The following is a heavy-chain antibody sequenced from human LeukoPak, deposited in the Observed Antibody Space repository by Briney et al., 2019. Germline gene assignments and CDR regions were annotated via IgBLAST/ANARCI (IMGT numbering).Heavy chain of an antibody. V-gene: IGHV3-21*01. CDR3: ARDVRGNYYNF. CDR2: ISGGGTYI. J-gene: IGHJ4*02. CDR1: GFTFSSYT. D-gene: IGHD1-26*01. Sequence: GGSLRLSCAASGFTFSSYTMNWVRQAPGKGLEGVASISGGGTYIYYVDSVKGRFTISRDNAKNSLFLQMSSLRVEDTAVYYCARDVRGNYYNFWGQGALVTVSS.